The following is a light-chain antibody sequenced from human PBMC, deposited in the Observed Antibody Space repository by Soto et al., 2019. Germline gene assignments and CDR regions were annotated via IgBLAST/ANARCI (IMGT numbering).Light chain of an antibody. CDR1: QGISTY. CDR3: QQYKSYST. V-gene: IGKV1-12*01. CDR2: AAS. Sequence: IQMTQSPSSVSASIGDRVSITCRASQGISTYLGWYQQKPGKAPKLLIYAASSLQTGVPSRFSGSGSGTEFTLTINNLQPDDLATYICQQYKSYSTFGRGTKV. J-gene: IGKJ1*01.